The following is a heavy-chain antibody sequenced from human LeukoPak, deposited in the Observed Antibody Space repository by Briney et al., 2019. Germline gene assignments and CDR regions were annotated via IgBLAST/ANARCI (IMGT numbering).Heavy chain of an antibody. CDR2: ISYDGSNK. D-gene: IGHD5-18*01. CDR1: GFTFSSYG. CDR3: AKDLLTSETAIPDY. V-gene: IGHV3-30*18. Sequence: GGSLRLSCAASGFTFSSYGMHWVRQAPGKGLKWVAVISYDGSNKYYADSVKGRFTISRDNSKNTLYLQMNSLRAEDTAVYYCAKDLLTSETAIPDYWGQGTLVTVSS. J-gene: IGHJ4*02.